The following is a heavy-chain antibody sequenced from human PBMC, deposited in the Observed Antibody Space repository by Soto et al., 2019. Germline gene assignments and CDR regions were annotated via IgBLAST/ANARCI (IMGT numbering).Heavy chain of an antibody. CDR3: ASDPNRSGPWINWFDP. CDR2: ISSSGSTI. V-gene: IGHV3-11*01. Sequence: QVQLVESGGGLVKPGGSLRLSCAASGFTFSDYYMSWIRQAPGKGLEWVSYISSSGSTIYYADSVKGRFTISRDNAKNSLYLQMNSLRAKDTAVYYCASDPNRSGPWINWFDPWGQGTLVTVSS. CDR1: GFTFSDYY. D-gene: IGHD1-1*01. J-gene: IGHJ5*02.